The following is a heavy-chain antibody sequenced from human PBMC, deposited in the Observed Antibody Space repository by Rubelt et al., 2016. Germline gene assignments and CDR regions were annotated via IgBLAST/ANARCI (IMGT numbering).Heavy chain of an antibody. J-gene: IGHJ4*02. CDR2: TYYRSKWYN. CDR1: GDSVSSSSAA. D-gene: IGHD1-7*01. Sequence: QVQLQQSGPGLVKPSQTLSLTCAISGDSVSSSSAAWTWIRQSPSRGLEWLGRTYYRSKWYNDYAVSGKSRITISSDTSRNQFSLQLNSVTPEDTAVYYCARNTGTLDYWGQGILVIVSS. CDR3: ARNTGTLDY. V-gene: IGHV6-1*01.